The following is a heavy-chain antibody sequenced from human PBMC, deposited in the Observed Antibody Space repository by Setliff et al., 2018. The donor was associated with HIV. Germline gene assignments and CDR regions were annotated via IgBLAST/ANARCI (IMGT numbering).Heavy chain of an antibody. CDR1: GFSFSSYW. J-gene: IGHJ4*02. D-gene: IGHD3-22*01. Sequence: GGSLRLSCAASGFSFSSYWMSWVRQAPGKGLEWVANIKQDGSEKYYMDSVKGRFTISRDNAKNSLYLQMNSLKTEDTAVYYCTRPSGDYYDSSGHYGWGQGTLVTVSS. CDR2: IKQDGSEK. V-gene: IGHV3-7*03. CDR3: TRPSGDYYDSSGHYG.